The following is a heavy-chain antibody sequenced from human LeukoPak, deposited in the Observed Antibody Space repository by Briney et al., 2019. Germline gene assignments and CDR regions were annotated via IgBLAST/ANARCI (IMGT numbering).Heavy chain of an antibody. Sequence: PGGSLRLSCAASGFSFSSYGMHWVRQAPGKGLEWVAVIWYDGSNKYYADSVKGRFTISRDNSENTLYLQMSSLRAEDTAVYYCARDLSYYGSGNYYYYFYGMDVWGQGTTVTVSS. J-gene: IGHJ6*02. CDR2: IWYDGSNK. CDR1: GFSFSSYG. D-gene: IGHD3-10*01. CDR3: ARDLSYYGSGNYYYYFYGMDV. V-gene: IGHV3-33*01.